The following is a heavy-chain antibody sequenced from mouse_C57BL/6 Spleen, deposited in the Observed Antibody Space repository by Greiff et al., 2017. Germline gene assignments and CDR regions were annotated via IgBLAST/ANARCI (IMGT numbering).Heavy chain of an antibody. J-gene: IGHJ2*01. V-gene: IGHV5-9*01. D-gene: IGHD1-1*01. Sequence: EVKLMESGGGLVKPGGSLKLSCAASGFTFSSYTMSWVRQTPEKRLEWVATISGGGGNTYYPDSVKGRFTISRDNAKNTLYLQMSSLRSEDTALYYCARHITTVVALDYWGQGTTLTVSS. CDR3: ARHITTVVALDY. CDR1: GFTFSSYT. CDR2: ISGGGGNT.